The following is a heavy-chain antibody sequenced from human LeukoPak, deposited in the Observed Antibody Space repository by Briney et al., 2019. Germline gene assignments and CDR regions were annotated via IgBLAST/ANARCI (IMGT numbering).Heavy chain of an antibody. CDR3: ARALVVPAAPLDY. D-gene: IGHD2-2*01. V-gene: IGHV3-30*04. J-gene: IGHJ4*02. CDR2: ISYDGSNK. CDR1: GFTFSSCA. Sequence: GRSLRLSCAASGFTFSSCAMHWVSQAPGKGLEWVAVISYDGSNKYYADSVKGRFTISRDNSKNTLYLQMNSLRAEDTAVYYCARALVVPAAPLDYWGQGTLVTVSS.